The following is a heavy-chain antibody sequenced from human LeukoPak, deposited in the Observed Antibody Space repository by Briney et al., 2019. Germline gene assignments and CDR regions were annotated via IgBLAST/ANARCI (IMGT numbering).Heavy chain of an antibody. J-gene: IGHJ4*02. CDR3: AGGGPYYYDSSSYNCGSYYFDY. CDR2: INHSGST. Sequence: PSETLSLTCAVYGGSFSAYYWSWIRQPPGEGLEWIGEINHSGSTYYNPSLKSRVTISVDTSKNQFSLKLSSVTAADTAVYYCAGGGPYYYDSSSYNCGSYYFDYWGQGTLVTVSS. CDR1: GGSFSAYY. V-gene: IGHV4-34*01. D-gene: IGHD3-22*01.